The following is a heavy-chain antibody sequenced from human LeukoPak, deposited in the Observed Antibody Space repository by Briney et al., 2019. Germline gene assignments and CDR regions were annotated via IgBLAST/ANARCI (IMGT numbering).Heavy chain of an antibody. D-gene: IGHD3-3*01. Sequence: ASVKVSCKVSGYTLTELPMHWVRQAPGKGLEWMGGFDPEDGETIYAQKFQGRVTMTEDTSTDTAYMELSSLRSEDTAVYYCATTAAFWSGYTHFDYWGQGTLVTVSS. J-gene: IGHJ4*02. CDR3: ATTAAFWSGYTHFDY. V-gene: IGHV1-24*01. CDR2: FDPEDGET. CDR1: GYTLTELP.